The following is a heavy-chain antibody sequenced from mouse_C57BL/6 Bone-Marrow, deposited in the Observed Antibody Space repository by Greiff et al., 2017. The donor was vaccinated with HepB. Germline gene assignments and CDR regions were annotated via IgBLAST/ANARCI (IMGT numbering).Heavy chain of an antibody. CDR2: IYPGSGST. D-gene: IGHD3-1*01. Sequence: QVQLQQPGAELVKPGASVKMSCKASGYTFTSYWITWVKQRPGQGLEWIGDIYPGSGSTNYNEKFKSKATLTVDTSSSTAYMQLSSLTSDDSAVYYCARGSDYDRPYLYFDVWGTGTTVTVSS. J-gene: IGHJ1*03. CDR1: GYTFTSYW. V-gene: IGHV1-55*01. CDR3: ARGSDYDRPYLYFDV.